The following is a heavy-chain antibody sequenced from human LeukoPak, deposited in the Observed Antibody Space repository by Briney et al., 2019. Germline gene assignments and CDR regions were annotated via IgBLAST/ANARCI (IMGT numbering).Heavy chain of an antibody. CDR3: AKQGTFSSSSSWFLDS. Sequence: GGSLRLSCAASGFTISRYGIHWVRQAPGKGLEWVAVIWFDGSNQEYAESVKGRFTISRDNSKNTLHLQMTSLRVEDTAMYYCAKQGTFSSSSSWFLDSWGQGTLVTVSS. CDR1: GFTISRYG. CDR2: IWFDGSNQ. V-gene: IGHV3-33*06. D-gene: IGHD6-13*01. J-gene: IGHJ4*02.